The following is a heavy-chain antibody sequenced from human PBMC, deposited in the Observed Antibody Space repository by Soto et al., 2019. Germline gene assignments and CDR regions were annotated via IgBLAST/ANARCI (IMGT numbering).Heavy chain of an antibody. CDR2: INAGNGNT. V-gene: IGHV1-3*01. Sequence: GASVKVSCKASGYTFTSYAMHWVRQAPGQRLEWMGWINAGNGNTKYSQKFQGRVTITRDTSASTAYMELSSLRSEDTAVYYCARIAYCSSTSCRRSGGYYFDYWGQGTLVTVSS. J-gene: IGHJ4*02. CDR1: GYTFTSYA. D-gene: IGHD2-2*01. CDR3: ARIAYCSSTSCRRSGGYYFDY.